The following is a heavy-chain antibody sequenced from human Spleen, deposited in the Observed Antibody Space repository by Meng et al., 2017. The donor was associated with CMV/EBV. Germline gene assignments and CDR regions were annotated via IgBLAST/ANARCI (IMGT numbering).Heavy chain of an antibody. J-gene: IGHJ6*02. CDR3: ARDFRRSSSARGTYYGMDV. CDR2: IIPIFGTA. V-gene: IGHV1-69*06. CDR1: GGTFSSYA. Sequence: SVKVSCKASGGTFSSYAISWVRQAPGQGLEWMGGIIPIFGTANYAQKFQGRVTITADKSTSTAYMELSSLRSEDTAVYYCARDFRRSSSARGTYYGMDVWGQGTTVTVSS. D-gene: IGHD6-6*01.